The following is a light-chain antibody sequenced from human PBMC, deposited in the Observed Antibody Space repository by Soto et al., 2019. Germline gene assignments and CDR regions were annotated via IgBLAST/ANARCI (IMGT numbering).Light chain of an antibody. CDR3: QQTYTTPYT. V-gene: IGKV1-39*01. CDR1: QRVTTY. CDR2: TSG. Sequence: IQMTQSPSSLSASVGDRVTITCRASQRVTTYVNWYQQKPGGAPKLLITTSGTLQRGVPSRFSGSGSGTEFTLIINTLQPGDFATYFCQQTYTTPYTFGQGTKLEI. J-gene: IGKJ2*01.